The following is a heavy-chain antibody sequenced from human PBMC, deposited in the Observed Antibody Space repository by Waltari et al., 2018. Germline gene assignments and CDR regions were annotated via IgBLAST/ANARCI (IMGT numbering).Heavy chain of an antibody. CDR3: ARDFRTGTTYGGYFDY. J-gene: IGHJ4*02. D-gene: IGHD1-7*01. V-gene: IGHV3-30*04. CDR2: ISYDGRNK. Sequence: QVQLVESGGGVVQPGRSLRLSCAASGFTFSSYAMHWVRQAPGKGLEWVAVISYDGRNKYYADSVKGRVTISRDNSKNTLYLQMNSLRAEDTAVYYCARDFRTGTTYGGYFDYWGQGTLVTVSS. CDR1: GFTFSSYA.